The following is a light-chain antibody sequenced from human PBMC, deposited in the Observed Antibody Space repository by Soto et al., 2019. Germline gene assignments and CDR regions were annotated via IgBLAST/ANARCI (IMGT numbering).Light chain of an antibody. J-gene: IGLJ2*01. CDR1: SSDVTYYNF. Sequence: QSVLTQPASMSGSPGQSITISCTGTSSDVTYYNFVSWYQHHPGKAPRLMIYEVTYRPSGVSDRFSGSKSGTSATLGITGLQTGDEADYYCGTWDSSLSAVVFGGGTKLTVL. V-gene: IGLV2-14*01. CDR3: GTWDSSLSAVV. CDR2: EVT.